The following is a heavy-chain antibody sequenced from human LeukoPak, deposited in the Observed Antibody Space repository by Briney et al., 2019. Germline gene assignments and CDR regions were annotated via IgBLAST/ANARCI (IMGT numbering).Heavy chain of an antibody. Sequence: SETLSLTCAVSGYSISSGYYWGWIRQPPGKGLEWIGSIYHSGSTCYNPSLKSRVTISVDTSKNQFSLKLSSVTAADTAVYYCARRLGGYSYGWGAFDIWGQGTMVTVSS. CDR1: GYSISSGYY. CDR3: ARRLGGYSYGWGAFDI. CDR2: IYHSGST. V-gene: IGHV4-38-2*01. J-gene: IGHJ3*02. D-gene: IGHD5-18*01.